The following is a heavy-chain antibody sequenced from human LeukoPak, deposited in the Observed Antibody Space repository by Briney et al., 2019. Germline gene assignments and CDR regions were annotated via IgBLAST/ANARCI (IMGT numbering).Heavy chain of an antibody. CDR2: INPNSGDT. Sequence: GASVKVSCKASGYTFTDYYVNWVRQAPGQGLEWMGRINPNSGDTNYAETFQGRVTMTRDTSISTAYMELNRLRSDDTAVYYCARRYNILTGFLFWGQGTLVTVSS. D-gene: IGHD3-9*01. V-gene: IGHV1-2*06. CDR1: GYTFTDYY. J-gene: IGHJ4*02. CDR3: ARRYNILTGFLF.